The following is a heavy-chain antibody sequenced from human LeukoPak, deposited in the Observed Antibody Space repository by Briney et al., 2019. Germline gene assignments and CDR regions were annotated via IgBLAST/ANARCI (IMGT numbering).Heavy chain of an antibody. CDR3: ARVYVWGSYRQIDY. Sequence: ASVKVSCKASGYTFTSYYMHWVRQAPGQGLEWMGRINPNSGGTNYAQKFQGRVTMTRDTSISTAYMELSRLRSDDTAVYYCARVYVWGSYRQIDYWGQGTLVTVSS. D-gene: IGHD3-16*02. V-gene: IGHV1-2*06. CDR1: GYTFTSYY. J-gene: IGHJ4*02. CDR2: INPNSGGT.